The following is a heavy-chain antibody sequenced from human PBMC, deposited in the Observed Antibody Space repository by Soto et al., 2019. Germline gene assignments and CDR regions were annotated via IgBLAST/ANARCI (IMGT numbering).Heavy chain of an antibody. CDR3: ARHTLIVGRLHGFDV. V-gene: IGHV4-39*01. CDR1: GGSTRNTNFY. D-gene: IGHD1-26*01. CDR2: IYYSGYT. Sequence: SETLSLTCTVSGGSTRNTNFYWGWVRQPPGKGLEWIASIYYSGYTYYNPSLKSRVAISADTSNNQFSLRLSSVTAADTAVYYCARHTLIVGRLHGFDVWGRGTPVTVSS. J-gene: IGHJ3*01.